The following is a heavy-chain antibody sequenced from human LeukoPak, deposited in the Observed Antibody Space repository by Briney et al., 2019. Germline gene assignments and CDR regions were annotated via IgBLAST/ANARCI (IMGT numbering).Heavy chain of an antibody. Sequence: GGSLRLSCAASGFTFSSYGTHWVRQAPGKGLEWVAVISYDGSNKYYADSVKGRFTISRDNSKNTLYLQMNSLRAEDTAVYYCAKGEVQNYFDYWGQGTLVTVSS. D-gene: IGHD1-1*01. CDR3: AKGEVQNYFDY. V-gene: IGHV3-30*18. CDR1: GFTFSSYG. J-gene: IGHJ4*02. CDR2: ISYDGSNK.